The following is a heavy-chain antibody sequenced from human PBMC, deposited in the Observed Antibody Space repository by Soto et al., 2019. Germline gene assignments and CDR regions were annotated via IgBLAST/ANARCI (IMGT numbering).Heavy chain of an antibody. V-gene: IGHV1-2*02. CDR3: ATLRIAAAGPRVSCWFDP. J-gene: IGHJ5*02. CDR1: GYTFTSYY. D-gene: IGHD6-13*01. CDR2: INPNSGGT. Sequence: ASVKVSCKASGYTFTSYYMHWVRQAPGQGLEWMGWINPNSGGTNYAQKFQGRVTMTGDTSTSTAYMELSSLRSEDTAVYYCATLRIAAAGPRVSCWFDPWGQGTLVTVSS.